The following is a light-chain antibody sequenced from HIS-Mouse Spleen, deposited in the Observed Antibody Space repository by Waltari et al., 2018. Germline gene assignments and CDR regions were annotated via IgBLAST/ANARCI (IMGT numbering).Light chain of an antibody. Sequence: ILLTQSPATPSLSPGERATLSCRASQSVSSSYLAWYQQKPGQAPRLLIYGASSRATGIPDRFSGSGSGTDFTLTISRLEPEDFAVYYCQQYGSSPWTFGQGTKVEIK. CDR1: QSVSSSY. J-gene: IGKJ1*01. CDR3: QQYGSSPWT. CDR2: GAS. V-gene: IGKV3-20*01.